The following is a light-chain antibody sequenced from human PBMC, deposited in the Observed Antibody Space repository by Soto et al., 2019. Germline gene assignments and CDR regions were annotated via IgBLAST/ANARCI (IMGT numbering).Light chain of an antibody. CDR2: YDS. Sequence: SYELTQPPAVSVAPGKTARITCGGNNIGSKSGHWYQQKPGQSPVLVIYYDSDRPSVIPERVSGSNSGNTATLTISRVEDGDEADYYCQVWDSSSDHVVFGGGTKVTVL. CDR3: QVWDSSSDHVV. J-gene: IGLJ2*01. V-gene: IGLV3-21*04. CDR1: NIGSKS.